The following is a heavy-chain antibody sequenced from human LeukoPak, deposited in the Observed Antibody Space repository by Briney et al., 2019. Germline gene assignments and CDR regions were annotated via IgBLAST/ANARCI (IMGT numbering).Heavy chain of an antibody. V-gene: IGHV3-49*04. CDR2: IRSKAYGGTT. CDR3: TTIYYDSSGPEAYFDY. Sequence: GGSLRLSCTASGFTFGDYAMSWVRQAPGKGLERVGFIRSKAYGGTTEYAASVKGRFTISRDDSKSIAYLQMNSLKTEDTAVYYCTTIYYDSSGPEAYFDYWGQGTLVTVSS. CDR1: GFTFGDYA. J-gene: IGHJ4*02. D-gene: IGHD3-22*01.